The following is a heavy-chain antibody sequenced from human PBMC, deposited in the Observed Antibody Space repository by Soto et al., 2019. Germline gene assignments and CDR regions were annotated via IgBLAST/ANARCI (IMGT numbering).Heavy chain of an antibody. Sequence: LGESLKISCKGSGYSFIDYWIGWVRQVPGKGLEWMGVIYPGDSDTRYSPSFQGHVTISADKSISTAYLQWSSLKASDTAMYYCARLPVPAAGYYYYGMDVWGQGTTVTVSS. J-gene: IGHJ6*02. V-gene: IGHV5-51*01. CDR3: ARLPVPAAGYYYYGMDV. D-gene: IGHD2-2*01. CDR1: GYSFIDYW. CDR2: IYPGDSDT.